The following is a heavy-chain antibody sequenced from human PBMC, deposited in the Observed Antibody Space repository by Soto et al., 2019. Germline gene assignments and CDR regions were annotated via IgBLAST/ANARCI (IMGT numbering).Heavy chain of an antibody. CDR3: ARVGMDIVVVPAVPPLFDY. V-gene: IGHV4-59*01. CDR1: GGSISSYY. Sequence: SEPLSLTCTVSGGSISSYYWSWIRQPPGKGLEWIGYIYYSGSTNYNPSLKSRVTISVDTSKNQFSLKLSSVTAADTAVYYCARVGMDIVVVPAVPPLFDYWGQGTLVTVSS. D-gene: IGHD2-2*03. J-gene: IGHJ4*02. CDR2: IYYSGST.